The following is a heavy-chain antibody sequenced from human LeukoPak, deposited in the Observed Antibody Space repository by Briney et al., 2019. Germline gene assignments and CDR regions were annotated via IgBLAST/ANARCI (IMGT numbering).Heavy chain of an antibody. CDR2: INPNSGGT. CDR3: ASPSSGWSSCAFDI. J-gene: IGHJ3*02. V-gene: IGHV1-2*02. D-gene: IGHD6-19*01. CDR1: GYTFTGYY. Sequence: ASVKVSCKASGYTFTGYYMHWVLQAPGQGLEWMGWINPNSGGTNYAQKFQGRVTMTRDTSISTAYMELSRLRSDDTAVYYCASPSSGWSSCAFDIWGQGTMVTVSS.